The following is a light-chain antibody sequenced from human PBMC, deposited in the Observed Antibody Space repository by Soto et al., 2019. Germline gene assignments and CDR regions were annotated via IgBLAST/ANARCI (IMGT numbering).Light chain of an antibody. CDR3: QQYGDSPLT. Sequence: EIVLTQSPGTLSLSPGERATLSCRARQSVSGNYLAWYQQKPGQAPRLIIYGASSGATGIPDRFSGSGSGTDFTLTINRLEPEDFALYYCQQYGDSPLTFGGGTKVEVK. CDR2: GAS. V-gene: IGKV3-20*01. J-gene: IGKJ4*01. CDR1: QSVSGNY.